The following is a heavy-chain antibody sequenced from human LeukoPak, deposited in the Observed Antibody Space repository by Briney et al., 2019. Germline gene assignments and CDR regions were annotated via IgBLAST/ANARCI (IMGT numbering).Heavy chain of an antibody. J-gene: IGHJ4*02. Sequence: GGSLRLSCAASGFTFSGSALHWVRQASGKGLEWVGRIRSSANNYATAYAASVKGRFTISRDDAKNTAYLQMNSLETEDTAVYYCTNLLGYCSGDTCYNYWGQGTLVTVSS. CDR2: IRSSANNYAT. V-gene: IGHV3-73*01. CDR3: TNLLGYCSGDTCYNY. CDR1: GFTFSGSA. D-gene: IGHD2-15*01.